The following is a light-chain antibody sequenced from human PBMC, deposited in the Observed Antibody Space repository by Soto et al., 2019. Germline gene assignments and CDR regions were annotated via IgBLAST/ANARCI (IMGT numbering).Light chain of an antibody. Sequence: QSALTQPPSASRSPGQSVTISCTGTSSDVGAYKYVSWYQQHPGKAPKLMIYEVSKRPSGVPDRFSGSKSGNTASLTVSGLQAEDEADYYCSSYGGSNNVLFGGGTKLTVL. J-gene: IGLJ2*01. CDR3: SSYGGSNNVL. CDR1: SSDVGAYKY. V-gene: IGLV2-8*01. CDR2: EVS.